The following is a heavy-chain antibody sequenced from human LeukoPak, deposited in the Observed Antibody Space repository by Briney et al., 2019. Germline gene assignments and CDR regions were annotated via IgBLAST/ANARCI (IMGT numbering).Heavy chain of an antibody. CDR1: GGSISSSSYY. J-gene: IGHJ5*02. Sequence: SETLSLTCTVSGGSISSSSYYWGWIRQPPGKGLEWIGSIYYSGSTYYNSSLKSRVTISVDTSKNQFSLKLSSVTAADTAVYYCARGSKYDFWSGYYRWFDPWGQGTLVTVSS. V-gene: IGHV4-39*01. CDR2: IYYSGST. CDR3: ARGSKYDFWSGYYRWFDP. D-gene: IGHD3-3*01.